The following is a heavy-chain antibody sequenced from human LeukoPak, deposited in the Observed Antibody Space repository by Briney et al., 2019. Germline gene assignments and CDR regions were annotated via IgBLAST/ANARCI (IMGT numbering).Heavy chain of an antibody. Sequence: PGTSLRLSCAASGFIFSNYGMHWVRQAPGKGLEWVAVISYDGNLKYYADSVRGRFTISRDKSKDTLNLQMNSLRVEDTAVYYCAKETDYYVSRSYDYWGQGTLVTVSS. CDR3: AKETDYYVSRSYDY. D-gene: IGHD3-10*01. V-gene: IGHV3-30*18. CDR2: ISYDGNLK. J-gene: IGHJ4*02. CDR1: GFIFSNYG.